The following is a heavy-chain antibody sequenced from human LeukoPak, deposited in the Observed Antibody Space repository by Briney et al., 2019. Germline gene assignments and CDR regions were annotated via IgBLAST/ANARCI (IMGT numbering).Heavy chain of an antibody. D-gene: IGHD6-13*01. Sequence: GESLKISCKGSGYSFTSYWIGWVRQMPGKGLEWMGIIYPGDSDTRYSPSFQGQVTISADKSISTAYLQWSSLKASDTAMYYCARSTPGGGYSSSWYGYYYYYMDVWGKGTMVTVSS. CDR2: IYPGDSDT. J-gene: IGHJ6*03. V-gene: IGHV5-51*01. CDR3: ARSTPGGGYSSSWYGYYYYYMDV. CDR1: GYSFTSYW.